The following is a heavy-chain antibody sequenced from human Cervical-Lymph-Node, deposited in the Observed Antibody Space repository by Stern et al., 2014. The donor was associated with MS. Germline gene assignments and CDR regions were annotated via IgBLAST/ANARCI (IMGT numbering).Heavy chain of an antibody. D-gene: IGHD6-6*01. V-gene: IGHV4-31*01. CDR1: GGSISSGGYY. Sequence: QLQLQESGPGLVKPSQTLSLTCTVSGGSISSGGYYWSWIRQHPGKGLEXIGYIYYSGSTYYNPSLKSLVTISVDTSKNQFSLKLSSVTAADTAVYYCARIGGRYSSSAAFDPWGQGTLVTVSS. J-gene: IGHJ5*02. CDR2: IYYSGST. CDR3: ARIGGRYSSSAAFDP.